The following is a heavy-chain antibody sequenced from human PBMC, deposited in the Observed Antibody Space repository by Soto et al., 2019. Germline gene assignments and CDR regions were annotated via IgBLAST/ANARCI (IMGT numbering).Heavy chain of an antibody. D-gene: IGHD4-17*01. Sequence: QVTLKESGPVLVTPTETLTLTCTVSGFSLSNARMGVSWIRQPPGKALEWLAHIFSNDEKSYSTSLKSRLTIAKDTSKSQVVVTMTNMDLVDTATYYCARIPDDGDYVRGVFDSWGQGTLITVSS. J-gene: IGHJ4*02. CDR3: ARIPDDGDYVRGVFDS. CDR2: IFSNDEK. CDR1: GFSLSNARMG. V-gene: IGHV2-26*01.